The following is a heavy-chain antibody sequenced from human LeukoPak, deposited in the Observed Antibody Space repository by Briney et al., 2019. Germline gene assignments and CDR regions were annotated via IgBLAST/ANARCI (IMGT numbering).Heavy chain of an antibody. Sequence: PGSSLRLSCAASGFTFSNYAVHWVRQAPGKGLEWVALISDDGSNKYYTNSVKGRFTISRDNSKSTLYLQMNSLRAEDTAVYYCATRTSGAFDFWGQGTMVIVS. CDR2: ISDDGSNK. CDR1: GFTFSNYA. CDR3: ATRTSGAFDF. V-gene: IGHV3-30-3*01. J-gene: IGHJ3*01.